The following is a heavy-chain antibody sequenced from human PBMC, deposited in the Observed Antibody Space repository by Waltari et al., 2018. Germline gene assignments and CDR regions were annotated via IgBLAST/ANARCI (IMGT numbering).Heavy chain of an antibody. CDR2: ISFDGKNK. CDR1: GFTFRRFG. D-gene: IGHD6-19*01. J-gene: IGHJ6*02. CDR3: AKDLAMYSSGKVAYYYCYYGMDV. Sequence: QVQLVESGGGVVQPGRSLRLSCAASGFTFRRFGMHWVRQAPGQGLEWVAVISFDGKNKYYAGFVKGRFTNSRDNSKNTLYLQMNSLRAEDTALYYCAKDLAMYSSGKVAYYYCYYGMDVWGQGTTVTVSS. V-gene: IGHV3-30*18.